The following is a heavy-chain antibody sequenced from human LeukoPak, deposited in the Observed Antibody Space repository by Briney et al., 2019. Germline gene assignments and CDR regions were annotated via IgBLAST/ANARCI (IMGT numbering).Heavy chain of an antibody. CDR2: INPSGGST. CDR3: ARAVGATNNWFDP. J-gene: IGHJ5*02. V-gene: IGHV1-46*01. CDR1: GYTFTSYY. D-gene: IGHD1-26*01. Sequence: ASVKVSCRASGYTFTSYYMHWVRQAPGQGLEWMGIINPSGGSTSYAQKFQGRVTMTRDMSTSTVYMELSSLRSEDTAVYYCARAVGATNNWFDPWGQGTLVTVSS.